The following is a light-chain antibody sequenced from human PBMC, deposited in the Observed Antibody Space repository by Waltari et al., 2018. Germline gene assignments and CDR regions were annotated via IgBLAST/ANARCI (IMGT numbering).Light chain of an antibody. J-gene: IGKJ1*01. Sequence: EVVLTQSPGTLSFSPGGTATPSCRASQNIGRYLVWYQQKSGQAPRLLIYGASTRATGIPDRFSGSGSGTDFSLTISRLEAEDFAVYYCQNHERLPATFGQGTKVEIK. CDR2: GAS. V-gene: IGKV3-20*01. CDR3: QNHERLPAT. CDR1: QNIGRY.